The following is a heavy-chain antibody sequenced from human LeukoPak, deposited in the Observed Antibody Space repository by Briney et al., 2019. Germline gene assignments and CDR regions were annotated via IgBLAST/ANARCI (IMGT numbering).Heavy chain of an antibody. CDR3: AREDYYGSGNYVAWGGAFDV. CDR2: IKQDGSEK. Sequence: GGSLRLSCEASGFSFSSYWMTWVRQAAGKGLEWVANIKQDGSEKYYVDSVKGRFTISRDNAKISVFLQMNSLRAEDTAVYYCAREDYYGSGNYVAWGGAFDVWGRGTTVTVSS. CDR1: GFSFSSYW. J-gene: IGHJ3*01. V-gene: IGHV3-7*01. D-gene: IGHD3-10*01.